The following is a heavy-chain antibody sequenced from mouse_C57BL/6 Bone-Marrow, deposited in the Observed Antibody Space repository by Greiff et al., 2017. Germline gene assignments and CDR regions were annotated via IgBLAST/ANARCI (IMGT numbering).Heavy chain of an antibody. CDR3: ARIYYGNYSFAY. CDR2: INPNNGGT. CDR1: GYTFTDYN. J-gene: IGHJ3*01. V-gene: IGHV1-18*01. D-gene: IGHD2-1*01. Sequence: EVKLMESGPELVKPGASVKIPCKASGYTFTDYNMDWVKQSHGKSLEWIGDINPNNGGTIYNQKFKGKATLTVDKSSSTAYMELRSLTSEDTAVYYCARIYYGNYSFAYWGQGTLVTVSA.